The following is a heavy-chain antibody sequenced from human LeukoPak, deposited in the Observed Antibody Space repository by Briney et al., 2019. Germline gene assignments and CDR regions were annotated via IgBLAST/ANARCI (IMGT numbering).Heavy chain of an antibody. CDR1: GGSISSYY. Sequence: PSETLSLTCTVSGGSISSYYWSWIRQPPGKGLEWIGYIYTSGSTNYNPSLKSRLTISVDTSKNQFSLKLSSVTAADTAVYYCATVLGYCSSTSCPNWFDPWGQGTLVTVSS. CDR3: ATVLGYCSSTSCPNWFDP. J-gene: IGHJ5*02. CDR2: IYTSGST. V-gene: IGHV4-4*09. D-gene: IGHD2-2*01.